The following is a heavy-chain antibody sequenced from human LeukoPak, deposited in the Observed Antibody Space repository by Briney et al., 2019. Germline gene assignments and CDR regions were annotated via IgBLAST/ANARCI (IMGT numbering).Heavy chain of an antibody. CDR2: ISGSGGST. CDR1: GFPFWSYA. V-gene: IGHV3-23*01. J-gene: IGHJ5*02. D-gene: IGHD3-10*01. CDR3: AKDRDGSGRGPKYNWFDP. Sequence: PGGPLRLFSAATGFPFWSYAMSWVRKAPGNGPEWVSAISGSGGSTYYADSVKGRFTISRDNSKNTLYLQMNSLRAEDTAVYYCAKDRDGSGRGPKYNWFDPWGQGTLVTVSS.